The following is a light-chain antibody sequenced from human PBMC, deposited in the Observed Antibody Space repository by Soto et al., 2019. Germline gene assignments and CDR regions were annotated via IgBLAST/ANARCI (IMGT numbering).Light chain of an antibody. J-gene: IGKJ1*01. CDR2: GAS. V-gene: IGKV3D-15*01. Sequence: EIVLTQSPGTLSVSPVDRVTLSCRGSQSISINLDWYQHKPGQAPRLLIHGASTRATGVPARISGSGSGTEFTLTISSLQSEDFAVYYCQQFRNSPWTFGQGTKVDIK. CDR1: QSISIN. CDR3: QQFRNSPWT.